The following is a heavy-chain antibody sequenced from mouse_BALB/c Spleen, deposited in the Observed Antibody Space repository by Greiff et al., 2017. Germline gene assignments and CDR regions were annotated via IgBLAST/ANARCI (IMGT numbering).Heavy chain of an antibody. D-gene: IGHD1-1*01. CDR2: ISYDGSN. J-gene: IGHJ1*01. V-gene: IGHV3-6*02. CDR1: CYSITSGYY. Sequence: EVQRVESGPGLVKPSQSLSLTCSVTCYSITSGYYWNWIRQFPGNKLEWMGFISYDGSNNYNPSLKNRISITRDTSKNQFFLKLNSVTTEDTATYYCARAYGSSPYFDVWGAGTTVTVSS. CDR3: ARAYGSSPYFDV.